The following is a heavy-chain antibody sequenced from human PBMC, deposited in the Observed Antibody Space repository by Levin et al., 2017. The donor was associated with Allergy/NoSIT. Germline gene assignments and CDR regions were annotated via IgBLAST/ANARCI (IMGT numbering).Heavy chain of an antibody. V-gene: IGHV3-33*01. Sequence: PGGSLRLSCVGSGFSFSSYGIHWVRQAPGKGLEWVAFIWHDGSQTYIADSVKGRFIISRDNSRNTLFLQMNSLTVEDTAVYYCARIRGSPTRWEVLGDAFDIWGQGTTVTVSP. CDR1: GFSFSSYG. CDR2: IWHDGSQT. D-gene: IGHD2-15*01. J-gene: IGHJ3*02. CDR3: ARIRGSPTRWEVLGDAFDI.